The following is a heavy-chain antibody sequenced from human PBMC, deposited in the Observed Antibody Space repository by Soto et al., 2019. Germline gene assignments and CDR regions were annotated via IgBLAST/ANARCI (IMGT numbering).Heavy chain of an antibody. D-gene: IGHD3-10*01. Sequence: SETLSLTCTVSGGSMSPNYWAWMRQPPGKGLEWVGYIYYAGSTSYNPSLKSRVTLSLETSKSQFSLRLTSVTASDTAVYYCARDGSGRPTTYWGQGILVTVSS. CDR2: IYYAGST. V-gene: IGHV4-59*12. CDR1: GGSMSPNY. CDR3: ARDGSGRPTTY. J-gene: IGHJ4*02.